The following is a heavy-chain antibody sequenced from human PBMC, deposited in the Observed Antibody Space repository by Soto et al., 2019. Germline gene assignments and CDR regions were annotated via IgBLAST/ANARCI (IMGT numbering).Heavy chain of an antibody. CDR1: GGSISSSSYY. J-gene: IGHJ4*02. V-gene: IGHV4-39*01. Sequence: SETLSLTCSVSGGSISSSSYYWGWIRQPPGKGLEWIGTTSYSGSTDYNPSLKSRVTISVDTSRNQFSLKLSSVTAADTAVYHCASRLGGTVASSYFFYWGQGTLVTVSS. CDR3: ASRLGGTVASSYFFY. CDR2: TSYSGST. D-gene: IGHD2-15*01.